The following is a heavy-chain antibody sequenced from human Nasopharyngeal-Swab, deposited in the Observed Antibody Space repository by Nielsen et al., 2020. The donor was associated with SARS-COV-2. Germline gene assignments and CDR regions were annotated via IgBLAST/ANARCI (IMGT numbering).Heavy chain of an antibody. CDR3: ARDYYCTGGVCYPYYFDY. CDR2: INTNTGNP. V-gene: IGHV7-4-1*02. Sequence: WVRQALGQGLEWMGWINTNTGNPTYAQGFTGRFVFSLDTSVSTAYLQISSLKAEDTAVYYCARDYYCTGGVCYPYYFDYWGQGTLVTVSS. J-gene: IGHJ4*02. D-gene: IGHD2-8*02.